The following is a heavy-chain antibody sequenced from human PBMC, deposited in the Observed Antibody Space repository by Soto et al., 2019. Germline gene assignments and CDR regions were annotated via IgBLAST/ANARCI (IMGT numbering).Heavy chain of an antibody. CDR1: GHTFTSYG. CDR2: ISAYNGNT. V-gene: IGHV1-18*01. CDR3: ARDSSPYYDSSGYLGWFDP. D-gene: IGHD3-22*01. J-gene: IGHJ5*02. Sequence: ASVKVSCKASGHTFTSYGISWVRQAPGQGLEWMGWISAYNGNTNYAQKLQGRVTMTTDTSTSTAYMELRSLRSDDTAVYYCARDSSPYYDSSGYLGWFDPWGQGTLVTVSS.